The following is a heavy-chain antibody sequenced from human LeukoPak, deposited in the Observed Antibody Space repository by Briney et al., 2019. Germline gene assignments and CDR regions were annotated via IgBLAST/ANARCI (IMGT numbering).Heavy chain of an antibody. J-gene: IGHJ4*02. Sequence: GGSLRLSCAASGFNFNDFAMSWVRQAPGKGLEWLSAMTGPADTTYYAESVKGRFTISRDYSKSMVFLQMNSLRVEDTAIYYCAKGAEIDHWGQGTLVTVSS. CDR3: AKGAEIDH. V-gene: IGHV3-23*01. CDR2: MTGPADTT. CDR1: GFNFNDFA.